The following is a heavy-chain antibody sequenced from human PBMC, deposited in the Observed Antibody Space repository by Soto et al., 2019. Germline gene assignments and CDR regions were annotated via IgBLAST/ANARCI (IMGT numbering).Heavy chain of an antibody. CDR3: ARSRGYDFWSGYLGGYYYYYGMDV. J-gene: IGHJ6*02. V-gene: IGHV1-18*01. CDR1: GYTFTSYG. D-gene: IGHD3-3*01. CDR2: ISAYNGNT. Sequence: ASVKVSCKASGYTFTSYGISWVRQAPGQGLEWMGWISAYNGNTNYAQKLQGRVAMTTDTPTSTAYMELRSLRSDDTAVYYCARSRGYDFWSGYLGGYYYYYGMDVWGQGTTVTVSS.